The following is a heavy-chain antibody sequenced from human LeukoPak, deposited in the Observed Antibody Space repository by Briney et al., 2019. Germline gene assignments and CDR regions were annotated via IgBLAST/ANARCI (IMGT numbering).Heavy chain of an antibody. V-gene: IGHV3-7*01. CDR3: ARGLYDYGDYVDY. CDR2: IKQDGSEK. D-gene: IGHD4-17*01. J-gene: IGHJ4*02. CDR1: GLTFSSYW. Sequence: GGSLRLSCAASGLTFSSYWMSWVRQAPGKGLEWVANIKQDGSEKYYVDSVKGRFTISRDNAKNSLYLQMNSLRAEDTAVYYCARGLYDYGDYVDYWGQGTLVTVSS.